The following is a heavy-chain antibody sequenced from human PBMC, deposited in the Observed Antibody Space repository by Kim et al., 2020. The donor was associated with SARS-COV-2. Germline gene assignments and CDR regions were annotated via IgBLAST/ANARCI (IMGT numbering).Heavy chain of an antibody. D-gene: IGHD3-10*01. CDR2: VIPIFGTA. V-gene: IGHV1-69*13. CDR1: GGTFSSYA. J-gene: IGHJ6*02. Sequence: SVKVSCKASGGTFSSYAISWVRQAPGQGLEWMGGVIPIFGTANYAQKFQGRVTITADESTSTAYMELSSLRSEDTAVYYCARDSPRITMVRGVTYYGMDVWGQGTTVTVSS. CDR3: ARDSPRITMVRGVTYYGMDV.